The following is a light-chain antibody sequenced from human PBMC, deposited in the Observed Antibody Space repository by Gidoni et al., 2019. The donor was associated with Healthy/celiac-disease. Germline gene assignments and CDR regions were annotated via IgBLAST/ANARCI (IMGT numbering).Light chain of an antibody. Sequence: QSVLTQPPSVSAAPGQKVTIPCSGSSSNIGNNYVSWYQQLPGTAPKLLIYDNNKRPSGIPDRFSGSKSGTSATLGITGRQTGDEADYYCGTWDSSLSAVVFGGGTKLTVL. CDR1: SSNIGNNY. J-gene: IGLJ2*01. CDR3: GTWDSSLSAVV. V-gene: IGLV1-51*01. CDR2: DNN.